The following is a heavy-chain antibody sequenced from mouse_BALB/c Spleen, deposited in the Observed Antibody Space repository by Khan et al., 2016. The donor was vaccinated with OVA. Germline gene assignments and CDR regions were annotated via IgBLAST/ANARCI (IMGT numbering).Heavy chain of an antibody. J-gene: IGHJ3*01. CDR2: IYPGNGNT. V-gene: IGHV1-77*01. Sequence: QVQLQQSGAELARPGAPVKLSCKASGYTFTDYYINWVKQRTGQGLEWIGDIYPGNGNTNYNEKFKGKATLTADKSSSTAFMHLSSLTSEDSAVYFCTRSGIGSFAFWGQGTLVTASA. CDR3: TRSGIGSFAF. D-gene: IGHD2-14*01. CDR1: GYTFTDYY.